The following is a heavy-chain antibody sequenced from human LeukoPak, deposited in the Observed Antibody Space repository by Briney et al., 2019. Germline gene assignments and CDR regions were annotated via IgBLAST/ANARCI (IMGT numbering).Heavy chain of an antibody. Sequence: GASVKVSCKASGGTFSSYAISWVRQAPGQGLEWMGGIIPIFGTANYAQKFQGRVTITTDESTSTAYMELSSLRSEDTDVYYCAKGAPAAQEDNWFDPWGPGTLVTVSS. V-gene: IGHV1-69*05. CDR3: AKGAPAAQEDNWFDP. CDR1: GGTFSSYA. D-gene: IGHD2-2*01. CDR2: IIPIFGTA. J-gene: IGHJ5*02.